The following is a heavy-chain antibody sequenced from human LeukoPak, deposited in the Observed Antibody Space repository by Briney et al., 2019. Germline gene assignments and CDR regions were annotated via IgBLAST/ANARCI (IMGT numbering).Heavy chain of an antibody. CDR3: AREGNYDSSGYIDY. V-gene: IGHV4-31*11. CDR2: IYYSGST. CDR1: GGSFSGYY. Sequence: SETLSLTCAVYGGSFSGYYWSWIRQHPGKGLEWIGYIYYSGSTYYNPSLKSRVTISVDTSKNQFSLKLSSVTAADTAVYYCAREGNYDSSGYIDYWGQGTLVTVSS. J-gene: IGHJ4*02. D-gene: IGHD3-22*01.